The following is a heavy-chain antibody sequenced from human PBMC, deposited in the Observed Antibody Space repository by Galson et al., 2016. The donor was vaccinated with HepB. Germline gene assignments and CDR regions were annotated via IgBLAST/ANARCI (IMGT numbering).Heavy chain of an antibody. CDR3: ARDRIPDRYYGLSV. V-gene: IGHV1-2*02. D-gene: IGHD1-14*01. CDR2: INPESGAT. Sequence: VKVSCKASGYSFTDSYLHWLRQAPGQGLEWLGWINPESGATKYAPKFEARVTISRDTSINTLYMELSSLRSDDTAVYYCARDRIPDRYYGLSVWGHGTTVTVSS. CDR1: GYSFTDSY. J-gene: IGHJ6*02.